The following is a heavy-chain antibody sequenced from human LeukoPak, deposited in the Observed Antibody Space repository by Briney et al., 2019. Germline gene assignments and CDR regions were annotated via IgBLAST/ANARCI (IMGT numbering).Heavy chain of an antibody. J-gene: IGHJ6*02. CDR2: ISAYNGNT. V-gene: IGHV1-18*01. CDR3: ARDDCSSTSCVHHYYYYYGMDV. D-gene: IGHD2-2*01. Sequence: GASVPVSYKPSGYTLTNYGLSRVRQAPGERLEGIGWISAYNGNTNYVQKLQSRVTMTTETSTSSAYMELRSLRSDDTAVYYCARDDCSSTSCVHHYYYYYGMDVGGQGTTVTVS. CDR1: GYTLTNYG.